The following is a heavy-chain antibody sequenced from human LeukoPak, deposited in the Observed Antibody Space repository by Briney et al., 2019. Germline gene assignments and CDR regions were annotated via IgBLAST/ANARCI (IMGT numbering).Heavy chain of an antibody. CDR2: INWNGGST. J-gene: IGHJ4*02. D-gene: IGHD1-26*01. Sequence: GRSLRLSCTASGFIFDDFGMSWVCQVAGKGLEWVSGINWNGGSTTYADSVRGRFTISRDNARNSLFLQMNSLRAEDTALYYCAKDRTGWELLRNYFDYWGQGTLVTVSS. V-gene: IGHV3-20*04. CDR3: AKDRTGWELLRNYFDY. CDR1: GFIFDDFG.